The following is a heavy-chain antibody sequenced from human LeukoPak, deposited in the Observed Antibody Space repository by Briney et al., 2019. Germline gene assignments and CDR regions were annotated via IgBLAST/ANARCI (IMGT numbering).Heavy chain of an antibody. Sequence: ASVKVSCKASGYTFTGCYMHWVRQAPGQGLEWMGWINPNSGGTNYAQKFQGWVTMTRDTSISTAYMELSRLRSDDTAVYYCARVAYSGSLFFQHWGQGTLVTVSS. V-gene: IGHV1-2*04. CDR1: GYTFTGCY. D-gene: IGHD1-26*01. CDR2: INPNSGGT. J-gene: IGHJ1*01. CDR3: ARVAYSGSLFFQH.